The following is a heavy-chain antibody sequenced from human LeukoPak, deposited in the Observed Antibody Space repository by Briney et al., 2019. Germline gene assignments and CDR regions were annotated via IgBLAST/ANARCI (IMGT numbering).Heavy chain of an antibody. D-gene: IGHD1-26*01. CDR3: ARVYSGSLWYFDH. J-gene: IGHJ4*02. Sequence: SETLSLTCTVSGGSISSYYWSWIRQPAGKGLEWIARIYSSGSTYYNSSLKSRVTMSIDTSKNQFSLKLSSVTAADTAVYFCARVYSGSLWYFDHWGQGTLVTVSS. CDR1: GGSISSYY. CDR2: IYSSGST. V-gene: IGHV4-4*07.